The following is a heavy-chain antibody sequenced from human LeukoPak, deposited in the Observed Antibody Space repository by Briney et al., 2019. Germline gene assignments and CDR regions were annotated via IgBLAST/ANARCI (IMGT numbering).Heavy chain of an antibody. CDR1: GGSFSSYY. D-gene: IGHD3-10*01. Sequence: SETLSLTCAVYGGSFSSYYWSWIRQPPGKGLEWIGEINHSGSTNYNPSLKSRVTISVDTSKNQFSLKLSSVTAADTAVYYCARGRRRGLLLSAYYFDYWGQGTLATVSS. CDR3: ARGRRRGLLLSAYYFDY. CDR2: INHSGST. J-gene: IGHJ4*02. V-gene: IGHV4-34*01.